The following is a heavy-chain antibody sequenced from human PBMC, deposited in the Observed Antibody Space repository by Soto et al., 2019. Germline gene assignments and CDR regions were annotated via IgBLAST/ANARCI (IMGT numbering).Heavy chain of an antibody. J-gene: IGHJ6*02. CDR3: ARERTDATGVFGMDV. CDR2: IYDSRST. CDR1: GGSISSGDYY. Sequence: QVQLQESGPGLVKPSQTLSLTCTVSGGSISSGDYYWTWIRQHPGKGLEWIGYIYDSRSTYYNPSLKSRVTISVDTSKNQFSLKLSSVSAADTAVYYCARERTDATGVFGMDVWGQGTTVTVSS. D-gene: IGHD2-15*01. V-gene: IGHV4-31*03.